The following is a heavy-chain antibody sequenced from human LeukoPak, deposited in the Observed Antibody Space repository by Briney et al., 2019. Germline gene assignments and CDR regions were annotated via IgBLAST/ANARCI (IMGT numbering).Heavy chain of an antibody. J-gene: IGHJ4*02. Sequence: PSETLSLTCIVSGGSISSYYWSWIRQPAGKGLEWIGRIYTSGSTNYKTSLKSRVTMSVDTSKNQFSLKLSSVTAADTAVYYCARGGIAARGGYFDYWGQGTLVTVSS. CDR2: IYTSGST. CDR3: ARGGIAARGGYFDY. D-gene: IGHD6-6*01. V-gene: IGHV4-4*07. CDR1: GGSISSYY.